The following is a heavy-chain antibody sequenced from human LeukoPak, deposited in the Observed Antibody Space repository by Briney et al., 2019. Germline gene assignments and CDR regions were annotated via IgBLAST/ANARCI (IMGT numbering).Heavy chain of an antibody. D-gene: IGHD3-22*01. CDR3: ARAPPGTMIVVSAFDN. Sequence: GGSLKLSCAASGFSFSDYYMSWIRQAPGKGLEWVSYIICSGSTIYYADSVKGRFTISRDNAQHSLYLQMNSLKADDPAVTSLARAPPGTMIVVSAFDNWGQGTMVTVSS. V-gene: IGHV3-11*01. CDR2: IICSGSTI. J-gene: IGHJ3*02. CDR1: GFSFSDYY.